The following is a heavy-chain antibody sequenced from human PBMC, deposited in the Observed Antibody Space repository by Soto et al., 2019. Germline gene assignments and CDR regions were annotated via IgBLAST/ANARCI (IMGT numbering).Heavy chain of an antibody. CDR2: ISGSGGNT. J-gene: IGHJ3*02. CDR1: GFTFSSYT. CDR3: QSYCSGGSCYRTNAFDI. D-gene: IGHD2-15*01. Sequence: RLSCAASGFTFSSYTMSWVRQAPGKGLEWVSAISGSGGNTYYADSVKGRFTISRDNPKNTLYLQMNSLRAEDTAIYYCQSYCSGGSCYRTNAFDIWGQGTMVTVSS. V-gene: IGHV3-23*01.